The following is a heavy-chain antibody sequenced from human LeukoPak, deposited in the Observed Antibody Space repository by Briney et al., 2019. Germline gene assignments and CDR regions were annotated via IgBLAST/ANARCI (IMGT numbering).Heavy chain of an antibody. CDR3: ARHIDCTGGTCYSVGWFDP. Sequence: GESLKISCKGSGYSFSNSWIGWVRQMPGKGLEVRGIINPGDSDTRYSPSFQGPVTLSSAQSISTAYLQWSSLRASDTAMYYCARHIDCTGGTCYSVGWFDPWGQGTLVIVSS. CDR1: GYSFSNSW. V-gene: IGHV5-51*01. J-gene: IGHJ5*02. D-gene: IGHD2-15*01. CDR2: INPGDSDT.